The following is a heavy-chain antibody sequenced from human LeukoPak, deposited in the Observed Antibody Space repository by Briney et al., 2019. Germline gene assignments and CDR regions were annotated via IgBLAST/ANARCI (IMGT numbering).Heavy chain of an antibody. CDR3: AKGMSSSWTYNYFDC. V-gene: IGHV3-23*01. D-gene: IGHD6-13*01. CDR2: VSGGGGTT. CDR1: GFTFSSFA. J-gene: IGHJ4*02. Sequence: GGSLRLSCAASGFTFSSFAMSWVRQAPGKGLDWVSGVSGGGGTTSYADSVKGRFTVSRDNSKNTLYLQMNTLRAEDTAMYYCAKGMSSSWTYNYFDCWGQGTLVTVSS.